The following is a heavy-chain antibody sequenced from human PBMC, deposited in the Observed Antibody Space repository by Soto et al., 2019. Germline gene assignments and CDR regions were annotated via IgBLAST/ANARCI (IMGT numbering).Heavy chain of an antibody. CDR2: VSRAGTYT. CDR3: VKYTVTEDLGES. V-gene: IGHV3-23*01. J-gene: IGHJ5*02. Sequence: EVQLLESGGDVVRPGGSLRLSCAASGFTFSSYAMGWVRQAPGKGLEWVAGVSRAGTYTFYADSVRSRFSISRDKSRDTVDLYMNALRGDDTAVYFCVKYTVTEDLGESWGQGTLVSVSS. CDR1: GFTFSSYA. D-gene: IGHD3-16*01.